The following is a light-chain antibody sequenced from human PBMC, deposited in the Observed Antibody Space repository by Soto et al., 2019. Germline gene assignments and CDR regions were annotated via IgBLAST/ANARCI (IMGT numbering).Light chain of an antibody. V-gene: IGLV2-11*01. J-gene: IGLJ1*01. CDR3: CSYAGDYHHV. Sequence: QSALTQPRSVSGSPGQSVTISCTGTSSDVGGYNYVSWYQQHPGKAPKLMIYDVSKRPSGVPDRFSGSKSGNTASLTISGLQAEDEADYYCCSYAGDYHHVFGTGTKVTVL. CDR1: SSDVGGYNY. CDR2: DVS.